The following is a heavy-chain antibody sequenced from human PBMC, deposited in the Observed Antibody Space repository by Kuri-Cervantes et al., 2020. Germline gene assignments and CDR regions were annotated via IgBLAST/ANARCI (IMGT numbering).Heavy chain of an antibody. CDR1: GFTFSSYA. J-gene: IGHJ4*02. V-gene: IGHV3-30-3*01. Sequence: LSLTCAASGFTFSSYAMHWVRQAPGKGLEWVAVISYDGSNKYYADSVKGQFTISRDDSKNTAYLQMNSLKTEDTAVYYCTRPPETGTVILRSAEDYWGQGTLVTVSS. CDR3: TRPPETGTVILRSAEDY. CDR2: ISYDGSNK. D-gene: IGHD1-1*01.